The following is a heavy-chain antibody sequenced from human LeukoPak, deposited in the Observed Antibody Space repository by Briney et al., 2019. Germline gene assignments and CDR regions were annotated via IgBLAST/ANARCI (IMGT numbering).Heavy chain of an antibody. D-gene: IGHD6-25*01. V-gene: IGHV1-18*01. Sequence: ASVKVSCKASGYTFTSYGISWVRQAPGQGLEWMGWISAYNGNTNYAQKLQGRVTTTTDTSTSTAYMELSRLRSDDTAVYYCASTRRLIDAFDIWGQGTMVTVSS. CDR2: ISAYNGNT. CDR1: GYTFTSYG. CDR3: ASTRRLIDAFDI. J-gene: IGHJ3*02.